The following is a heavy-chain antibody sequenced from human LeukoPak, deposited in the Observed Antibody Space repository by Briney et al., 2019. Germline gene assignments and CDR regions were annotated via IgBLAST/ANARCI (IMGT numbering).Heavy chain of an antibody. J-gene: IGHJ6*03. CDR1: GYTFTSYD. CDR2: MNPNSGNT. CDR3: ARGRGGYFWYIKSGYMDV. D-gene: IGHD5-12*01. Sequence: ASVKVSCKASGYTFTSYDTNWVRQATGQGLEWMGWMNPNSGNTGYAQKFQGRVTMTRNTSISTAYMELSSLRSEDTAVYYCARGRGGYFWYIKSGYMDVWGKGTTVTVSS. V-gene: IGHV1-8*01.